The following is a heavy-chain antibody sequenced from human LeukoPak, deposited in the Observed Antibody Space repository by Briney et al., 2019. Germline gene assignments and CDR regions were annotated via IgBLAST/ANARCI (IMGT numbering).Heavy chain of an antibody. CDR2: INHSGST. D-gene: IGHD3-22*01. CDR1: GGSFSGYY. V-gene: IGHV4-34*01. CDR3: ARDYYDSSGYVEY. J-gene: IGHJ4*02. Sequence: PSETLSLTCAVYGGSFSGYYWSWIRQPPGKGLEWIGEINHSGSTNYNPSLKSRVTISVDTSKNQFPLKLSSVTAADTAVYYCARDYYDSSGYVEYWGQGTLVTVSS.